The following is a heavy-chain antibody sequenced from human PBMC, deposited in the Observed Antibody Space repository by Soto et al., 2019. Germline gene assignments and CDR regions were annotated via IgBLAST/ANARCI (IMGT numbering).Heavy chain of an antibody. Sequence: SETLSLTCTVSGGSISSYYWSWIRQPPGKGLEWIGYIYYTGSTNYNPSLKSRVTISVDTSKNQCSLKLSSVTAADTAVYYCARGSRYSYGYDVHYYYYMDVWGKGTTVTVSS. CDR3: ARGSRYSYGYDVHYYYYMDV. CDR1: GGSISSYY. J-gene: IGHJ6*03. V-gene: IGHV4-59*01. CDR2: IYYTGST. D-gene: IGHD5-18*01.